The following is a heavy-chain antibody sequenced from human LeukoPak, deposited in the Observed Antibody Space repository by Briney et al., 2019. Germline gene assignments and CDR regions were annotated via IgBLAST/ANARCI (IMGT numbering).Heavy chain of an antibody. CDR2: IYHSGST. CDR3: ARDGIAARLQQWSFDI. J-gene: IGHJ3*02. Sequence: SETLSLTCAVSGYPISSGYYWGWIRQPPGKGLEWIGSIYHSGSTYYNPSLKSRVTISVDTSKNQFSLKLSSVTAADTAVYYCARDGIAARLQQWSFDIWGQGTMVTVSS. CDR1: GYPISSGYY. V-gene: IGHV4-38-2*02. D-gene: IGHD6-6*01.